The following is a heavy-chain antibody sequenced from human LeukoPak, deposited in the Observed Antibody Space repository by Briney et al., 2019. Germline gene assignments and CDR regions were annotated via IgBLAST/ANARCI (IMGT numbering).Heavy chain of an antibody. D-gene: IGHD3-22*01. Sequence: PGGSLRLSCAASGFTFDDYAMHWVRQAPGKGLEWVSGISWNSGSIGYADSVKGRFTISRDNAKNSLYLQMNSLRAEDTALYYCAKGISYYYDSSGSFDYWGQGTLVTVSS. J-gene: IGHJ4*02. CDR1: GFTFDDYA. CDR3: AKGISYYYDSSGSFDY. V-gene: IGHV3-9*01. CDR2: ISWNSGSI.